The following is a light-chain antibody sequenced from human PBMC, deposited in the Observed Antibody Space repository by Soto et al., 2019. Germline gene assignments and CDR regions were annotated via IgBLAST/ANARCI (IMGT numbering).Light chain of an antibody. J-gene: IGKJ2*02. V-gene: IGKV3-20*01. CDR3: QQFGSPWT. Sequence: EIVLTQSPGTLSLSPGERATLSCRAGQSVSSNYIAWYQQKPGQAPRLLIHSASNRAAGVPDRFSGSGSGTDFTLTISRLEPGDSAVYYCQQFGSPWTFGQGTKLEIK. CDR1: QSVSSNY. CDR2: SAS.